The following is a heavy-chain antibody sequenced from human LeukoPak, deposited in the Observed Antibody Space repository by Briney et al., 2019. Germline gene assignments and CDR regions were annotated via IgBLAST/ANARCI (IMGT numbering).Heavy chain of an antibody. D-gene: IGHD6-13*01. Sequence: SETLSLTCAVYGGSFSGYYWSWIRQPPGKGLEWIGEINHSGSTNYNPSLKSRVTISVDTSKNQFSLKLSSVTAADTAVYYCASLIVKYGYSSRAEYFQHWGQGTLVTVSS. CDR3: ASLIVKYGYSSRAEYFQH. V-gene: IGHV4-34*01. J-gene: IGHJ1*01. CDR1: GGSFSGYY. CDR2: INHSGST.